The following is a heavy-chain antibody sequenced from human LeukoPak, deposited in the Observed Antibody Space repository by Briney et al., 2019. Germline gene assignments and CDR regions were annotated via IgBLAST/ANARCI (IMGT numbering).Heavy chain of an antibody. V-gene: IGHV4-34*01. CDR1: GGSFSGYY. J-gene: IGHJ4*02. CDR3: ARGPRSSSFSIDY. D-gene: IGHD6-13*01. CDR2: INHSGST. Sequence: PSETLSLTCAVYGGSFSGYYWSWIRQPPGKGLEWIGEINHSGSTNYNPSLKSRVTISVDTSKNQFSLKLSSVTAADTAVYYCARGPRSSSFSIDYWGQGTLVTVSS.